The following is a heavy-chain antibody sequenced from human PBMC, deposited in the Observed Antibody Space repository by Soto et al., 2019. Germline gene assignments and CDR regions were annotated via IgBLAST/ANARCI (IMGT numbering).Heavy chain of an antibody. J-gene: IGHJ6*02. CDR3: AXDSRGYGGNSEDYYYYGMDV. CDR2: IYHSGST. V-gene: IGHV4-30-2*05. Sequence: TLSLTCAVSGGSISSGGYSWSWIRQPPGKGLEWIGYIYHSGSTYYNPSLKSRVTISVDTSKNQFSLKLSSVTAADTAVYYCAXDSRGYGGNSEDYYYYGMDVWGQGTTVTVSS. D-gene: IGHD2-21*02. CDR1: GGSISSGGYS.